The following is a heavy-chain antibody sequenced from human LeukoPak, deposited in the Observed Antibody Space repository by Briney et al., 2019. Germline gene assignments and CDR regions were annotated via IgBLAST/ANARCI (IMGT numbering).Heavy chain of an antibody. CDR3: ASVPVYGAKSNYFEF. CDR2: IYPGDFDT. Sequence: GESLKISCHGSGYNFTSYWMGWVRQMPGKGLEWMGIIYPGDFDTRYSPSFQGQVTISADKSIFTAFLQWSSLKASDTAMYYCASVPVYGAKSNYFEFWGRGTMVTVSS. J-gene: IGHJ4*02. D-gene: IGHD4-23*01. CDR1: GYNFTSYW. V-gene: IGHV5-51*01.